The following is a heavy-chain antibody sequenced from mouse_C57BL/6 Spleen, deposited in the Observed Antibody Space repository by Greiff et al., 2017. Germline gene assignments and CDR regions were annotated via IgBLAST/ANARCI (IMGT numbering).Heavy chain of an antibody. V-gene: IGHV1-15*01. CDR1: GYTFTDYE. CDR3: TRRDGYLDY. J-gene: IGHJ2*01. D-gene: IGHD2-3*01. Sequence: QVQLKESGAELVRPGASVTLSCKASGYTFTDYEMHWVKQTPVHGLEWIGAIDPETGGTAYNQKFKGKAILTADKSSSTAYMELRSLTSEDSAVYYCTRRDGYLDYWGQGTTLTVSS. CDR2: IDPETGGT.